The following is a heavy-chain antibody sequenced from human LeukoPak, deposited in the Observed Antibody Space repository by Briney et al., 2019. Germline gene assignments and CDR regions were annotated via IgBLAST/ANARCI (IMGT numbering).Heavy chain of an antibody. CDR3: ARRLGATQPYFDF. D-gene: IGHD1-26*01. CDR1: GYTFTSNW. V-gene: IGHV5-51*01. Sequence: GESLKISCEASGYTFTSNWIAWVRQTPGKGLECMGIIHPGDSEIRYSPSFQGQVTISVDKSISTAYLQWSGLKASDTAIYYCARRLGATQPYFDFWGQGALVTVSS. CDR2: IHPGDSEI. J-gene: IGHJ4*02.